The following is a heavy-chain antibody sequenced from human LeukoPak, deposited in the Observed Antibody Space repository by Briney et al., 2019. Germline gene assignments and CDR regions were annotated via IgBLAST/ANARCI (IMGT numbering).Heavy chain of an antibody. Sequence: GGSLRLSCAASGFTFSDYYMTWIRQAPGKGLEWVSYISSSGSTIYYADSVKGRFTISRDNAKNSLYLQMNSLRAEDTAVYYCARGRGGYYYSSGSYYYYMDVWGKGTTVTVPS. D-gene: IGHD3-10*01. J-gene: IGHJ6*03. CDR1: GFTFSDYY. V-gene: IGHV3-11*04. CDR3: ARGRGGYYYSSGSYYYYMDV. CDR2: ISSSGSTI.